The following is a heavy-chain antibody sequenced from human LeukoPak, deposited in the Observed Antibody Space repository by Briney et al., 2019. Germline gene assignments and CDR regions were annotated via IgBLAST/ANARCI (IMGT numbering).Heavy chain of an antibody. V-gene: IGHV4-39*01. Sequence: PSETLSLTCTVSGGSLSSSNYYWGWIRQPPGKGLEWIGEINHSGSTNYNPSLKSRVTISVDTSKNQFSLKLSSVTAADTAVYYCARQAGRFGTTFYYYYYMDVWGKGTTVTISS. CDR3: ARQAGRFGTTFYYYYYMDV. J-gene: IGHJ6*03. CDR2: INHSGST. D-gene: IGHD3-10*01. CDR1: GGSLSSSNYY.